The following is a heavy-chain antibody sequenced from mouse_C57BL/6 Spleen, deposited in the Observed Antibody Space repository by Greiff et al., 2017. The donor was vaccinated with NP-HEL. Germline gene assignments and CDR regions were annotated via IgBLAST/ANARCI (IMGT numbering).Heavy chain of an antibody. CDR1: GYAFSSYW. Sequence: VQLQQSGAELVKPGASVKISCKASGYAFSSYWMNWVKQRPGKGLEWIGRIYPGDGDTNYNGKFKGKATLTADKSSSTAYMQLSSLTSEDSAVYFCANNLDYGYFDVWGTGTTVTVSS. V-gene: IGHV1-80*01. D-gene: IGHD2-4*01. CDR3: ANNLDYGYFDV. CDR2: IYPGDGDT. J-gene: IGHJ1*03.